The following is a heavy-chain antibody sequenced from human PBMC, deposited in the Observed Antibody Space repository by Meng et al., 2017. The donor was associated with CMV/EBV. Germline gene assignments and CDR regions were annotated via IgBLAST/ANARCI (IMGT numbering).Heavy chain of an antibody. J-gene: IGHJ4*02. V-gene: IGHV1-2*02. CDR1: GFTFTGYY. D-gene: IGHD2-2*01. CDR3: ARDRVPCSSTSCYLDY. Sequence: ASVKVSCKASGFTFTGYYIHWVRQAPGQGLEWMGWIDPSSGGTNYAQRFQGRVTMTRDTSMSTVYMELSSLRSEDTAVYYCARDRVPCSSTSCYLDYWGQGTLVTVSS. CDR2: IDPSSGGT.